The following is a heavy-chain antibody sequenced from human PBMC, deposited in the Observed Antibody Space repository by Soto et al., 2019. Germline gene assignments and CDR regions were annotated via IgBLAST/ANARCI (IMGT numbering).Heavy chain of an antibody. V-gene: IGHV4-39*01. Sequence: SETLSLTCTVSGGSISSSSYYWGWIRHPPGKGLEWIGSIYYSGSTYYNPSLKSRVTISVDTSKNQFSLKLSSVTAADTSVYYFARLEVCGDAAPDVWGQGTTVT. J-gene: IGHJ6*02. CDR2: IYYSGST. CDR3: ARLEVCGDAAPDV. D-gene: IGHD2-21*01. CDR1: GGSISSSSYY.